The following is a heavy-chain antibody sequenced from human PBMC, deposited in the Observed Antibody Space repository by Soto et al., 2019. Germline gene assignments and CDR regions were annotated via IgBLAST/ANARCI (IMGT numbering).Heavy chain of an antibody. J-gene: IGHJ3*02. V-gene: IGHV3-23*01. Sequence: GGSLRLSCAASGFTFSSYAMSWVRQAPGKGLEWVSAISGSGGSTYYADSVKGRFTISRDNSKNTLYLQMNSLRAEDTAVYYCAKSGAYSSSWYPLYDAFDIWGQGTMVTVSS. D-gene: IGHD6-13*01. CDR3: AKSGAYSSSWYPLYDAFDI. CDR1: GFTFSSYA. CDR2: ISGSGGST.